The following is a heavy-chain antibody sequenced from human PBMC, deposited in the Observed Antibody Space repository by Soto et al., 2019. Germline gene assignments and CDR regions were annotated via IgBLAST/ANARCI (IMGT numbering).Heavy chain of an antibody. J-gene: IGHJ4*02. CDR3: ARGLITGSHYSGGWYYFDS. Sequence: SETLCLTYAVYGGSFSGYYWTWIRQTPGKGLQWIGQINHSGSASYNPSLKSRVTISVHTSNSQFSLELSSVTAADTAVYYCARGLITGSHYSGGWYYFDSWGQGTQVTVSS. D-gene: IGHD6-19*01. V-gene: IGHV4-34*01. CDR2: INHSGSA. CDR1: GGSFSGYY.